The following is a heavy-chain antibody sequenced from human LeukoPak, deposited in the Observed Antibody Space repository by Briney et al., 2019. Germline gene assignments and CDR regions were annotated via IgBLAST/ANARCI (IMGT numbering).Heavy chain of an antibody. CDR3: ARETVAGTVNY. Sequence: SETLSLTCTVSGGSISSYYWSWIRQPPGKGLEWIGYIYYSGSTNYNPSLKSRVAISVDTSKNKFSLKLGSVTAADTALYYCARETVAGTVNYWGQGTLVTVSS. D-gene: IGHD6-19*01. V-gene: IGHV4-59*01. CDR2: IYYSGST. CDR1: GGSISSYY. J-gene: IGHJ4*02.